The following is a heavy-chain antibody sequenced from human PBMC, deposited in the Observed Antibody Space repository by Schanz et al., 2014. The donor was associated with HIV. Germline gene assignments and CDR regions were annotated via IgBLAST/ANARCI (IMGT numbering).Heavy chain of an antibody. CDR3: AKDLSVHTSAYYRY. V-gene: IGHV3-30-3*01. D-gene: IGHD3-22*01. CDR1: GVTISTFA. J-gene: IGHJ4*02. Sequence: QVRLLESGGGVVQPGGSLRLSCVASGVTISTFAMHWVRQAPGKGLEWVALISYDGAKQYYADSVEGRFTISRDNAKKTLFLQMNGLRAEDTAIYYCAKDLSVHTSAYYRYWGQGTLVTVSS. CDR2: ISYDGAKQ.